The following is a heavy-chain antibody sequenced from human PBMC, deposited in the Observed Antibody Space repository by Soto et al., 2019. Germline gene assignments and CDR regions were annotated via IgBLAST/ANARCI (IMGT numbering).Heavy chain of an antibody. D-gene: IGHD3-10*01. Sequence: PSETLSLTCTVSGGSISSYYWSWIRQPPGKGLEWIGYIYYSGSTNYNPSLKSRVTISVDTSKNQFSLKPSSVTAADTAVYYCARDRVVRGVRVMDVWGQGTTVTVSS. CDR3: ARDRVVRGVRVMDV. CDR2: IYYSGST. J-gene: IGHJ6*02. V-gene: IGHV4-59*01. CDR1: GGSISSYY.